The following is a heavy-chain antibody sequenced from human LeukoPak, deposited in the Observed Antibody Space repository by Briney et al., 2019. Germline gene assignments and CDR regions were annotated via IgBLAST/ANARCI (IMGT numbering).Heavy chain of an antibody. V-gene: IGHV1-18*01. Sequence: ASVKVSCKASGYTFNNYGITWVRQAPGQGLEWMGWISAYNGDTNYAQKVQDRVTMTTDTSTNTAYMELRSLTSDDTAVYYCARDYLRDVQYYYMDVWGKGTTVSVSS. CDR3: ARDYLRDVQYYYMDV. CDR1: GYTFNNYG. D-gene: IGHD3-16*01. J-gene: IGHJ6*03. CDR2: ISAYNGDT.